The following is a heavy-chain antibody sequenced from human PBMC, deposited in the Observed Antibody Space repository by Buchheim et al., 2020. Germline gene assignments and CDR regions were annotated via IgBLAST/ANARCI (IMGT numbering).Heavy chain of an antibody. Sequence: EVQLVESGGGLVQPGGSLRLSCAASGFTFSSYEMNWVRQAPGKGLEWVSYISSSGSTIYYADPVKGRFTISRDNAKNSLYLQMNSLRAEDTAVYYCARVLITYYYDLGFDPWGQGTL. V-gene: IGHV3-48*03. CDR2: ISSSGSTI. CDR1: GFTFSSYE. J-gene: IGHJ5*02. D-gene: IGHD3-22*01. CDR3: ARVLITYYYDLGFDP.